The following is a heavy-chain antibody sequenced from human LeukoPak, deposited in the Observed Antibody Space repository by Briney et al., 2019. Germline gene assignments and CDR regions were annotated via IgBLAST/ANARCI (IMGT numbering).Heavy chain of an antibody. CDR1: GYTFTGYY. J-gene: IGHJ4*02. V-gene: IGHV1-2*02. D-gene: IGHD1-26*01. CDR2: INPNSGGT. CDR3: ARSSGSYNYFDY. Sequence: ASVKVSCKASGYTFTGYYMHWVRQAPGQGLEWMGWINPNSGGTNYAQKFQGRVTMTRDTSISSAYMELSRLRSDDTAVYYCARSSGSYNYFDYWGQGTLVTVSS.